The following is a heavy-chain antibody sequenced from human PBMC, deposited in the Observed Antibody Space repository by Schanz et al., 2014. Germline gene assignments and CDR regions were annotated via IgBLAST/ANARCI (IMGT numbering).Heavy chain of an antibody. J-gene: IGHJ4*02. CDR3: ARGSLAGYVALLMAANDY. CDR1: GFTFSTYA. V-gene: IGHV3-23*01. CDR2: IGTSGGT. D-gene: IGHD2-15*01. Sequence: EVKLLESGGTLVRPGGSLRLSCAASGFTFSTYAMAWVRQAPGKGLEWVSTIGTSGGTNYAESVKGRFTNSRDNSKNTLYLQMSSLTTEDTAVYYCARGSLAGYVALLMAANDYWGQGTLLTVSA.